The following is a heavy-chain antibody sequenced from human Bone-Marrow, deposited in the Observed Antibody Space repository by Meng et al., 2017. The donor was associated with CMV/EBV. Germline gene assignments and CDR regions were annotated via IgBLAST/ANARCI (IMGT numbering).Heavy chain of an antibody. J-gene: IGHJ6*02. Sequence: SQTLSLTCAISGDSVSSNSAAWNWIRQSPSRGLEWLGRTYYRSKWYNDYAVSVKSRITINPDTSKNQFSLQLNSVTPEDTAVYYCARDRYCSSTSCYTGGVSNYYYGMDVWGPGTTVTVSS. V-gene: IGHV6-1*01. CDR1: GDSVSSNSAA. CDR3: ARDRYCSSTSCYTGGVSNYYYGMDV. D-gene: IGHD2-2*02. CDR2: TYYRSKWYN.